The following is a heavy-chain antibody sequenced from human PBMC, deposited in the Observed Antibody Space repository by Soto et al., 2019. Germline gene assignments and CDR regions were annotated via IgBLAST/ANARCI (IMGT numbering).Heavy chain of an antibody. D-gene: IGHD2-15*01. Sequence: PSETLSLTCAVYGGSFSGYYWSWIRQPPGKGLEWIGEINHSGSTNYNPSLKSRLTISIDTSKKQFSLKLASVTAADTAVYYCARPVPRLRAFDVWGQGTMVTVSS. J-gene: IGHJ3*01. V-gene: IGHV4-34*01. CDR3: ARPVPRLRAFDV. CDR1: GGSFSGYY. CDR2: INHSGST.